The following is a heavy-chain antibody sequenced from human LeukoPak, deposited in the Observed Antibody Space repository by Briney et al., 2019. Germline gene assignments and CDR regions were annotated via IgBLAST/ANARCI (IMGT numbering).Heavy chain of an antibody. V-gene: IGHV1-18*01. D-gene: IGHD3-10*01. CDR1: GYTFTIYG. Sequence: ASVKVSCQAYGYTFTIYGISWVRPPPGQGLEWMGWISAYNGNTNYAQKLQGRVTMTTDTSTSTAYMELRSLRSDDTAVYYCARDLVWFGELLPFDPWGQGTLVTVSS. CDR3: ARDLVWFGELLPFDP. CDR2: ISAYNGNT. J-gene: IGHJ5*02.